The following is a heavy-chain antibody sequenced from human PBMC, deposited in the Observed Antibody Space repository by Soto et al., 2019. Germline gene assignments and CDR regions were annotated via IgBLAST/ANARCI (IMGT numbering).Heavy chain of an antibody. CDR1: GGTFSSYA. CDR2: IIPIFGTA. J-gene: IGHJ5*02. D-gene: IGHD1-1*01. CDR3: ATDTRKNWSTSRWFDP. V-gene: IGHV1-69*13. Sequence: SVKVSCKASGGTFSSYAISWVRQAPGQGLEWMGGIIPIFGTANYAQKFQGRVTITADESTSTAYMELSSLRSEDTAVYYFATDTRKNWSTSRWFDPWGQGTLVTVSS.